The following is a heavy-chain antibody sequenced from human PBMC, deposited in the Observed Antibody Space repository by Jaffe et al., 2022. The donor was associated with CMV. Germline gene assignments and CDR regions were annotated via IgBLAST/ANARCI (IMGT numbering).Heavy chain of an antibody. V-gene: IGHV3-48*02. CDR3: ARDDGSGFDS. CDR2: ITRINSVI. D-gene: IGHD3-10*01. CDR1: GFTFSLYS. J-gene: IGHJ4*02. Sequence: VQLVESGGGLVQPGGSLRLSCAASGFTFSLYSMNWVRQAPGKGPEWVSYITRINSVIYYADSVQGRFIISRDNAKNSLYLQMNSLRDEDTAIYYCARDDGSGFDSWGQGTLVTVSS.